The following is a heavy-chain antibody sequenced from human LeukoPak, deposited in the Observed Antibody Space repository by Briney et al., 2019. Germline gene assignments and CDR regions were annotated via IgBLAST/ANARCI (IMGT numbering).Heavy chain of an antibody. CDR3: AKDWIQFNRVFDCFDS. J-gene: IGHJ4*02. Sequence: PGGSLRLSCATSGFPFETNAISWVRQAPGKGLELVATIGNTETFYADSVTGRFTIPRDNSKNTVNLQMNRLRGEDTAIYYCAKDWIQFNRVFDCFDSWGQGTLVTVSS. D-gene: IGHD5-18*01. V-gene: IGHV3-23*01. CDR1: GFPFETNA. CDR2: IGNTET.